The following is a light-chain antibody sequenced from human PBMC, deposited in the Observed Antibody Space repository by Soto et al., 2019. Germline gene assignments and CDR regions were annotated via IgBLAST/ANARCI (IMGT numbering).Light chain of an antibody. CDR3: QSYDNSLSHVV. V-gene: IGLV1-40*01. Sequence: QSVLTHPPSVSGAPGQRVTIPCTGSNSNIGSFYDVHWYQQLPGTVPKLLIYGDNNRPSGVPDRFSGSKSGTSASLAITGLQAEDEADYYCQSYDNSLSHVVFGGGTKLTVL. CDR1: NSNIGSFYD. CDR2: GDN. J-gene: IGLJ2*01.